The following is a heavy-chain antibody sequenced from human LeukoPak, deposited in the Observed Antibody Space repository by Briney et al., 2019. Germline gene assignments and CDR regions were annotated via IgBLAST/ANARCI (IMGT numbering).Heavy chain of an antibody. CDR2: IIPILGIA. D-gene: IGHD4-17*01. Sequence: ASVKVSCKASGGTFSSYAISWVRQAPGPGLEWMGRIIPILGIANYAQKFQGRVTITADKSTSTAYMELSSLRSEDTAVYYCARITPDDYGDYGDYWGQGTLVTVSS. CDR3: ARITPDDYGDYGDY. J-gene: IGHJ4*02. V-gene: IGHV1-69*04. CDR1: GGTFSSYA.